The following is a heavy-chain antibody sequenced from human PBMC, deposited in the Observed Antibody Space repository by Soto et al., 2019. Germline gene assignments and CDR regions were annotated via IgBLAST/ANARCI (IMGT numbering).Heavy chain of an antibody. CDR3: VRDRGYPDSFDV. CDR1: GFTFSNYA. J-gene: IGHJ3*01. CDR2: IGGGGVPT. V-gene: IGHV3-23*01. Sequence: GGSLRLSCAASGFTFSNYAMSWVRQAPGKGLEWVSAIGGGGVPTYHADSVKGRFTISRDNAKNTLYLKMHSLRAKYTALYFCVRDRGYPDSFDVWGRGTMVTVSS. D-gene: IGHD1-1*01.